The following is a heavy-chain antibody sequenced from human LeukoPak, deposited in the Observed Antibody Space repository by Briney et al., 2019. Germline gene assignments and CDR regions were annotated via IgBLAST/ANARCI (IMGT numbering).Heavy chain of an antibody. Sequence: SDTLSLTCSVSGDSLRSFYWNWIRQSPDNGLGWFGNIHIGGRTEYNPSLRSRVAIVVDTSKNQMSLKLTSVTTADTAVYYCARGLWPQPGLVPFDYWGPGRLVTVSS. CDR2: IHIGGRT. V-gene: IGHV4-59*07. D-gene: IGHD5-24*01. CDR3: ARGLWPQPGLVPFDY. J-gene: IGHJ4*02. CDR1: GDSLRSFY.